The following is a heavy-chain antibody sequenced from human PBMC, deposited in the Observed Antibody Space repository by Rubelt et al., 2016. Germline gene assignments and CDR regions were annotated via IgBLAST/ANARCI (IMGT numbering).Heavy chain of an antibody. CDR1: GGSISSSSYY. V-gene: IGHV4-39*01. CDR2: IYPTGNT. J-gene: IGHJ4*02. Sequence: QLQLQESGPGLVKPSETLSLSCTVSGGSISSSSYYWGWIRQPPGKGLEWIGSIYPTGNTYYSPSLKSRFAISVDTSRNQFSLGLTAVAAADTAVYYCARSLVHEGPFDYWSQGTLVTVSS. CDR3: ARSLVHEGPFDY.